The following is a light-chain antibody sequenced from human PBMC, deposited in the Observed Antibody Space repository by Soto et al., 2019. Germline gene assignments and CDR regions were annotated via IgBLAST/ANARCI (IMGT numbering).Light chain of an antibody. CDR3: QQYGNTPRT. Sequence: EIVLTQSPGTLSLSPGETATLSCRASQSVNNNYLAWYHQKPGQAPRLLIYGASSRATGIPDRFSGSGFGTDFTLVITRLEPEDFAVYYCQQYGNTPRTFGQGTKVDIK. CDR1: QSVNNNY. CDR2: GAS. J-gene: IGKJ1*01. V-gene: IGKV3-20*01.